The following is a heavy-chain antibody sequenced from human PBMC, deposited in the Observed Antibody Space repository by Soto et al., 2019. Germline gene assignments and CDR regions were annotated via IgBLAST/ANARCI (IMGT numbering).Heavy chain of an antibody. CDR3: ASGHSSSWYDY. V-gene: IGHV4-61*08. J-gene: IGHJ4*02. D-gene: IGHD6-13*01. CDR1: GGSITSGVHY. CDR2: IYYSGST. Sequence: SETLSLTCTVSGGSITSGVHYWSWNRQHPGKGLEWIGYIYYSGSTNYNPSLKSRVTISVDTSKNQFSLKLSSVTAADTAVYYCASGHSSSWYDYWGQGTLVTVSS.